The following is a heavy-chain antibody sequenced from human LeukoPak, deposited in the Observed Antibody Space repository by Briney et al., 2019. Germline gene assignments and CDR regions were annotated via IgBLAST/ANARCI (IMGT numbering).Heavy chain of an antibody. CDR2: INPNSGGT. D-gene: IGHD2-2*01. V-gene: IGHV1-2*02. Sequence: ASVKVSCKASGYTFTGYYMHWVRQAPGQGLEWMGWINPNSGGTNYAQKFQGRVTMTRDTSTSTVYMELSSLRSEDTAVYYCAVYCSSTSCYADYWGQGTLVTVSS. CDR1: GYTFTGYY. J-gene: IGHJ4*02. CDR3: AVYCSSTSCYADY.